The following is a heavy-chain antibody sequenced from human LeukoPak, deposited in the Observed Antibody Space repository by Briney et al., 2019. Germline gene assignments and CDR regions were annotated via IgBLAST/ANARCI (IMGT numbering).Heavy chain of an antibody. V-gene: IGHV4-34*01. CDR2: INHSGST. Sequence: MPSETPSLTCAVYGGSFSGYYWSWIRQPPGKGLEWIGEINHSGSTNYNPSLKSRVTISVDTSKNQFSLKLSSVTAADTAVYYCARGRGAYGDRRGIDYWGQGTLVTVSS. J-gene: IGHJ4*02. D-gene: IGHD4-17*01. CDR3: ARGRGAYGDRRGIDY. CDR1: GGSFSGYY.